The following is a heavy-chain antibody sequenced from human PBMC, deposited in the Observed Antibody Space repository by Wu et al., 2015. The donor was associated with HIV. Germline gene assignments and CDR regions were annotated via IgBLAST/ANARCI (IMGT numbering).Heavy chain of an antibody. V-gene: IGHV1-18*01. Sequence: QVQLVQSGAEVKKPGASVKVSCKASGYTFISYGISWVRQAPGQGLEWMGWISAYNGNTNYAQKLQGRVTITADESTSTAYMELSSLRSEDTAVYYCARDGAGYSDYDPGGVFXHWGEGTLVTVSS. CDR1: GYTFISYG. J-gene: IGHJ4*02. D-gene: IGHD5-12*01. CDR2: ISAYNGNT. CDR3: ARDGAGYSDYDPGGVFXH.